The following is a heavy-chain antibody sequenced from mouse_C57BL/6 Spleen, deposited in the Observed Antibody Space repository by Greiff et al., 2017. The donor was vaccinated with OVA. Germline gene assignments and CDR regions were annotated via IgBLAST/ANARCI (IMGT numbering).Heavy chain of an antibody. CDR3: AREYYYGSSPWFAY. V-gene: IGHV1-64*01. CDR1: GYTFTSYW. D-gene: IGHD1-1*01. J-gene: IGHJ3*01. Sequence: VQLQQPGAELVKPGASVKLSCKASGYTFTSYWMHWVKQRPGQGLEWIGMIHPNSGSTNYNEKFKSKATLTVDKSSSTAYMQLSSLTSEDSAVYYCAREYYYGSSPWFAYWGQGTLVTVSA. CDR2: IHPNSGST.